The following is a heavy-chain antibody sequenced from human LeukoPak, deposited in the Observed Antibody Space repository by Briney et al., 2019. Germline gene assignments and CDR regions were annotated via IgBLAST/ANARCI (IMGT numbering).Heavy chain of an antibody. CDR2: IYSGGST. D-gene: IGHD6-13*01. J-gene: IGHJ6*02. Sequence: GGSLRLSCAASGFTFSSYAMSWVRQAPGKGLEWVSVIYSGGSTYYADSVKGRFTISRDNSKNTLYLQMNSLRAEDTAVYYCASSPKPYSSSWYYYGMDVWGQGTTVTVSS. CDR3: ASSPKPYSSSWYYYGMDV. V-gene: IGHV3-53*01. CDR1: GFTFSSYA.